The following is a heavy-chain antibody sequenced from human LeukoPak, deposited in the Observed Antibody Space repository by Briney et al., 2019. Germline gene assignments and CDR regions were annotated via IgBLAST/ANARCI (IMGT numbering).Heavy chain of an antibody. Sequence: SVKVSCKASRGTFSSYAISWVRQAPGQGLEWMGGIIPIFGTANYAQKFQGRVTITADESTSTAYMELSSLRSEDTAVYYCARDQERYFDLYYYGMDVWGQGTTVTVSS. CDR3: ARDQERYFDLYYYGMDV. J-gene: IGHJ6*02. CDR2: IIPIFGTA. CDR1: RGTFSSYA. V-gene: IGHV1-69*13. D-gene: IGHD3-9*01.